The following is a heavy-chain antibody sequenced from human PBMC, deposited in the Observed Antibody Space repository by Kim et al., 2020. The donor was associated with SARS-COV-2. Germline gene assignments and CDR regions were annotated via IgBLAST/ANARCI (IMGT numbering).Heavy chain of an antibody. CDR2: ISGDGGST. Sequence: GGSLRLSCAASGFTFDDYAMHWVRQAPGKGLEWVSLISGDGGSTYYADSVKDRFTISRDNSKNSLYLQMNSLRTEDTALYYCAKDIVPLNTAIQGLYYYYYYGMDVWGQGTTVTVSS. D-gene: IGHD5-18*01. J-gene: IGHJ6*02. CDR1: GFTFDDYA. V-gene: IGHV3-43*02. CDR3: AKDIVPLNTAIQGLYYYYYYGMDV.